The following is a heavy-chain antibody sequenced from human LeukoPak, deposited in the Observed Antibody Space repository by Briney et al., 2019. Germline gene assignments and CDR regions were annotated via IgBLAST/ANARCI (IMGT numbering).Heavy chain of an antibody. J-gene: IGHJ6*03. CDR3: ARAIAAARDYYYYYMDV. V-gene: IGHV1-69*06. D-gene: IGHD6-13*01. CDR2: IIPILGTS. CDR1: EGTFSNSA. Sequence: SVKVSCKASEGTFSNSAISWVRQAPGQGLEWMGGIIPILGTSTYAQRFQGRVTITADRSTSTAYMELSSLRSEDTAVYYCARAIAAARDYYYYYMDVWGKGTTVTISS.